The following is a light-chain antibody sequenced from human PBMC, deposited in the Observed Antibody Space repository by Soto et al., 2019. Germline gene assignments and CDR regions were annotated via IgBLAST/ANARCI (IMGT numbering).Light chain of an antibody. Sequence: DIVMTQSPDSLAVSLGERATINCKSSQSVLYSSTSNTYLAWYQQKPGQPPKLLIYWASTRESGVPDRFSGSGSGTHFTLTISSLQAEDVAVYYCQQYYSTPTFGQGTKVEIK. J-gene: IGKJ1*01. V-gene: IGKV4-1*01. CDR1: QSVLYSSTSNTY. CDR3: QQYYSTPT. CDR2: WAS.